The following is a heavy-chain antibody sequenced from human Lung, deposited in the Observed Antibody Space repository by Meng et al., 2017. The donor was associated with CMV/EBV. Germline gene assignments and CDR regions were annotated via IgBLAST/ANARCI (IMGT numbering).Heavy chain of an antibody. CDR3: ARGYSHRFDY. CDR1: GDSVSSNSVA. J-gene: IGHJ4*02. CDR2: TYYRSKWYN. D-gene: IGHD1-1*01. V-gene: IGHV6-1*01. Sequence: QTXSLTXXISGDSVSSNSVAWNWIRQSPSRGLEWLGRTYYRSKWYNDYAVSVKSRITINPDTSKNQFSLQLKSVTPEDTAVYYCARGYSHRFDYWGQGTLVXVSS.